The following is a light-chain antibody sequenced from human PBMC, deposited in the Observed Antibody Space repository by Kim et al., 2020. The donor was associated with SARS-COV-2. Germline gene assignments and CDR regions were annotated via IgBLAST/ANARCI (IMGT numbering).Light chain of an antibody. V-gene: IGLV1-44*01. CDR3: AVWDDSLKQGV. Sequence: QSVLTQPPSASGTPGQRVTISCSESSSNIGSNNVVWYQQLPGAAPNLLIYSNNQRPSGIPDRFSGSRSGTSASLAISGLQSGDEADYYCAVWDDSLKQGVFGGGTQLTVL. J-gene: IGLJ3*02. CDR1: SSNIGSNN. CDR2: SNN.